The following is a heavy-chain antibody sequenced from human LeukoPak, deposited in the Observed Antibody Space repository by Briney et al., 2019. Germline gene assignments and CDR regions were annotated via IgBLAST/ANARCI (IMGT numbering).Heavy chain of an antibody. J-gene: IGHJ3*02. D-gene: IGHD1-26*01. CDR1: GFTLSSYS. CDR3: ARVAGATGLLGAFDI. Sequence: GGSLRLSCVASGFTLSSYSMSWVRQAPGKGLEWISYISSSSSTIYYADSVKGRFTISRDNAKNSLYLQMNSLRAEDTAVYYCARVAGATGLLGAFDIWGQGTMVTVSS. V-gene: IGHV3-48*04. CDR2: ISSSSSTI.